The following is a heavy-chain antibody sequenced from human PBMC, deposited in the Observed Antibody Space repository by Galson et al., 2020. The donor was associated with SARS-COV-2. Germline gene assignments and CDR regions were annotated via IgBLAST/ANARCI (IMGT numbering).Heavy chain of an antibody. D-gene: IGHD5-12*01. CDR3: ARETEMATFNYFDY. Sequence: ASVKASCKTSGYTFTAYYIHWVRQAPGQGLEWMGWINPNTGGTNYAQKFQGWVTMTRDTSISTAYMALSRLKSDDTAVYYCARETEMATFNYFDYWGQGTLVTVSS. CDR1: GYTFTAYY. CDR2: INPNTGGT. J-gene: IGHJ4*02. V-gene: IGHV1-2*04.